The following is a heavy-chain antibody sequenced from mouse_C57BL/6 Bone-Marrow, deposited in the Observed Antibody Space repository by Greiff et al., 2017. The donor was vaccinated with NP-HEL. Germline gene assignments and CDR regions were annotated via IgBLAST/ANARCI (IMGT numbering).Heavy chain of an antibody. CDR3: ARDLPLITTVVATPDV. D-gene: IGHD1-1*01. V-gene: IGHV3-3*01. CDR2: TFYSGIT. J-gene: IGHJ1*03. CDR1: GFSINSDCY. Sequence: EVMLVESGPSLVRPSQTLSLTCTVTGFSINSDCYWIWIRQFPGNKLEYIGYTFYSGITYYNPSLESRTYITRDTSKNQFSLKLSSVTTEDTATYYCARDLPLITTVVATPDVWGTGTTVTVSS.